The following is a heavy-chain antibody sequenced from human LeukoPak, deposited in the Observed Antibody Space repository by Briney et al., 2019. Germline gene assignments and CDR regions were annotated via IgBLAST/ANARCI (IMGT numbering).Heavy chain of an antibody. CDR1: GYTFTGYY. V-gene: IGHV1-2*02. J-gene: IGHJ6*03. CDR3: ARVVIRQQPKDYYYMDV. Sequence: ASVKVSCKASGYTFTGYYMHWVRQAPGQGLEWMGWINPNSGGTNYAQKFQGRVTMTRDTSISTAYMELSRLRSDDTAVYYCARVVIRQQPKDYYYMDVWGKGTTVTVSS. D-gene: IGHD6-13*01. CDR2: INPNSGGT.